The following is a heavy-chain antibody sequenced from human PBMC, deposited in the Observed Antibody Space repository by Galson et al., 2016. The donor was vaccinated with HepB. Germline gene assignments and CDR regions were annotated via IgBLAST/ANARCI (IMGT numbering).Heavy chain of an antibody. Sequence: SINSGGYYWSWIRQLPVKGLAWIGYVFYSGSTNYNPSLKSRDTISVDTSKNQFSLKLSYVTAADTAVYYCARVRNYHDSSGYKHYFDYWGQGPLVTVSS. J-gene: IGHJ4*02. V-gene: IGHV4-61*08. CDR3: ARVRNYHDSSGYKHYFDY. CDR1: SINSGGYY. D-gene: IGHD3-22*01. CDR2: VFYSGST.